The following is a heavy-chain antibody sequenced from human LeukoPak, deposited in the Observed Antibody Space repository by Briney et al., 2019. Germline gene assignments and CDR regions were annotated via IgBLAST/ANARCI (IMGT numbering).Heavy chain of an antibody. CDR3: AKEGYQDY. CDR1: GFTFSSYG. V-gene: IGHV3-30*18. J-gene: IGHJ4*02. Sequence: GGSLRLSCAASGFTFSSYGMHWVRQAPGKGLEWVAVISYDGSNKYYADSVKGRFTISRDNSKNTLYLQMNSLRAEDTAVYYSAKEGYQDYWGQGTLVTVSS. D-gene: IGHD2-15*01. CDR2: ISYDGSNK.